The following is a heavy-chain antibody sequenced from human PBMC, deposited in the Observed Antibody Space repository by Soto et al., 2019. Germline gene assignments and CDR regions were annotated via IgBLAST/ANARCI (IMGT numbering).Heavy chain of an antibody. CDR2: ISYDGSNK. Sequence: PGGSLRLSCAASGFTFSSYGMHWVRQAPGKRLEWVAVISYDGSNKYYADSVKGRFTISRDNSKNTLYLQMNSLRAEDTAVDYGASGYPYFSNFAYWGQRSLVTVSS. CDR1: GFTFSSYG. J-gene: IGHJ4*02. D-gene: IGHD3-16*01. CDR3: ASGYPYFSNFAY. V-gene: IGHV3-30*03.